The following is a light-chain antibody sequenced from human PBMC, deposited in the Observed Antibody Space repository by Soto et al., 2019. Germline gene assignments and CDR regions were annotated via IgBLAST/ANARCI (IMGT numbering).Light chain of an antibody. CDR2: GAS. CDR3: QQYGSSP. CDR1: QSVSSSY. J-gene: IGKJ1*01. V-gene: IGKV3-20*01. Sequence: EIVLTQSPGTLSLSPGERATLSCRASQSVSSSYLAWYQQKPGQAPRLLIYGASSRATGIPDRFSGSGSGTDSTLTISRLEPEDFAVYYCQQYGSSPFGQGTKVEIK.